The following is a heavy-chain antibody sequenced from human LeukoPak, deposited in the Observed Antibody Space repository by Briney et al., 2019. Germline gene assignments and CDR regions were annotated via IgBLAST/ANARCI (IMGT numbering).Heavy chain of an antibody. V-gene: IGHV3-23*01. J-gene: IGHJ4*02. D-gene: IGHD2-15*01. CDR1: GFTFSSYA. CDR3: AKGEIVVVSAGKPLEY. Sequence: GESLRLSCAASGFTFSSYAMSWVRQAPGKGLEWVSAISGSGGSTYYADSVKGRFTISRDNSKNTLSLQMDSLRAEDTAVYYCAKGEIVVVSAGKPLEYWGQGTLVTASS. CDR2: ISGSGGST.